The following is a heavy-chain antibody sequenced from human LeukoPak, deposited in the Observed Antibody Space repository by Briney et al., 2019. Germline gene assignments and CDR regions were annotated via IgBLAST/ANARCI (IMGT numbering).Heavy chain of an antibody. CDR2: IIPIFGTA. V-gene: IGHV1-69*13. Sequence: SVKVSCKASGYTFTTYGISWVRQAPGQGLEWMGGIIPIFGTANYAQKFQGRVTITADESTSTAYMELSSLRSEDTAVYYCARGFYYGDYLEQKYYMDVWGKGTTVTISS. CDR1: GYTFTTYG. CDR3: ARGFYYGDYLEQKYYMDV. D-gene: IGHD4-17*01. J-gene: IGHJ6*03.